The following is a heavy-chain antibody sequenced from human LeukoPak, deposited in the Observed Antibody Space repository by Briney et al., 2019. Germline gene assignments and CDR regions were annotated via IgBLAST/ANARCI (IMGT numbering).Heavy chain of an antibody. D-gene: IGHD3-16*01. CDR1: GFPFSNSW. Sequence: GGSLRLSCAVSGFPFSNSWVYWVRQAPGKGLEGVANIKSDGSGISYVDSVKGRFSISRDNAKNSLYLQMNSLRAEDTAVYYCARGGGLGYWGQGTLVTVSS. CDR3: ARGGGLGY. CDR2: IKSDGSGI. J-gene: IGHJ4*02. V-gene: IGHV3-7*01.